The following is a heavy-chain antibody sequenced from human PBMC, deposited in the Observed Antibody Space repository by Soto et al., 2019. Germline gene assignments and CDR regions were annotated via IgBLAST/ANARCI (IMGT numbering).Heavy chain of an antibody. J-gene: IGHJ3*02. D-gene: IGHD3-10*01. CDR3: ARGRRGVRGVHWAFDI. CDR1: GVSISSGGYY. Sequence: PSETLSLTCTVSGVSISSGGYYWSWIRQHPGKGLEWIGYIYYSGSTYYNPSLKSRVTISVDTSKNQFSLKLSSVTAADTAVYYCARGRRGVRGVHWAFDIWGQGTMVTVSS. CDR2: IYYSGST. V-gene: IGHV4-31*03.